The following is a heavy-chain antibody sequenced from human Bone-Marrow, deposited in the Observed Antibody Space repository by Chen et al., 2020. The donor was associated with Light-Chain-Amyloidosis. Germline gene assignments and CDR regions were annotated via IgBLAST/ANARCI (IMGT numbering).Heavy chain of an antibody. D-gene: IGHD5-12*01. CDR2: ISSSGGGT. CDR3: AKGATWYHDDSGYRAYFDS. Sequence: DVQLVDSGGGLVQPGGSLRLSCAVSAFTFSSYDMSWVRQAPGKGLEWVSAISSSGGGTYYADSVKGRFTISRDNSKNTVFLQMNSLRGEDTAVYYCAKGATWYHDDSGYRAYFDSWGQGTLVTVSA. CDR1: AFTFSSYD. V-gene: IGHV3-23*04. J-gene: IGHJ4*02.